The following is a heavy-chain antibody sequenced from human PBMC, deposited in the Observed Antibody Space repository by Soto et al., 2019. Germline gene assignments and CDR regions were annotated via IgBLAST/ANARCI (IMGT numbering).Heavy chain of an antibody. D-gene: IGHD2-15*01. CDR3: ARGGSCCNDAFDI. Sequence: PGGSLRLSCAPSGFTLSSYWMSWVRQAPGKGLEWVANIKQDGSEKYYVDYVKGRFTISRDNAKNSLYLQMNSLRAEDTAVYYCARGGSCCNDAFDIWGQGTMVTVS. V-gene: IGHV3-7*01. CDR2: IKQDGSEK. CDR1: GFTLSSYW. J-gene: IGHJ3*02.